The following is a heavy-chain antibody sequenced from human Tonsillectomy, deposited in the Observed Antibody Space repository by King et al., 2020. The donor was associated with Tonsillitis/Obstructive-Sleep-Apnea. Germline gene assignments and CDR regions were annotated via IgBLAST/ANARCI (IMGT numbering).Heavy chain of an antibody. Sequence: VQLVQSGAEVKKPGSSVKVSCKASGGTFSSYAISWVRQAPGQGLEWMGGIIPIFGTANYAQKFQGRVTITADESTSTSYMELSSLRSEDTAVYYCARAVYDDPSVFGHHYYMDVWGKGTTVTVSS. CDR2: IIPIFGTA. CDR3: ARAVYDDPSVFGHHYYMDV. CDR1: GGTFSSYA. D-gene: IGHD5/OR15-5a*01. J-gene: IGHJ6*03. V-gene: IGHV1-69*12.